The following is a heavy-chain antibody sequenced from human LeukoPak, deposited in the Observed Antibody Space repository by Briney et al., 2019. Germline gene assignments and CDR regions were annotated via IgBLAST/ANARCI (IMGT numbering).Heavy chain of an antibody. Sequence: PGGSLRLSCAASGFTFSSYAMHWVRQAPGKGLEWVAVISYDGSNKYYADSVKGRFTISRDNSKNTLYLQMNSLRVEDTAVYYCARVYTSTWYLGYLHMDVWGKGTTVTVSS. CDR1: GFTFSSYA. J-gene: IGHJ6*03. CDR2: ISYDGSNK. D-gene: IGHD6-13*01. V-gene: IGHV3-30-3*01. CDR3: ARVYTSTWYLGYLHMDV.